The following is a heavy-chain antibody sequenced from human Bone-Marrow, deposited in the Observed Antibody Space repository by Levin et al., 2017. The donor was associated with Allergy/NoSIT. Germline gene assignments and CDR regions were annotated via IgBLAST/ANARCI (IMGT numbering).Heavy chain of an antibody. D-gene: IGHD2-15*01. V-gene: IGHV5-51*01. Sequence: KVGESLKISCKASGYKFTSYWIGWVRQMPGKGLEWMGIIYPGDSDTRYSPSFQGQVTISADKSTSTAYLQWSSLKASDTAMYFCARRLGSGGSPDYWGQGTLVTVSS. CDR3: ARRLGSGGSPDY. CDR2: IYPGDSDT. CDR1: GYKFTSYW. J-gene: IGHJ4*02.